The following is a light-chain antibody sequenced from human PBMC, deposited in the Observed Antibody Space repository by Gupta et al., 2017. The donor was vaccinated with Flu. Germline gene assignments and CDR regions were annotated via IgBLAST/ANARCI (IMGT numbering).Light chain of an antibody. CDR3: QQYDSYSLT. Sequence: RSTLSAYVGDRVTITCRASQSRSSWLAWYQQKPGKAPNLLIYKASNLESGVPSRFSGSGSGTEFTLTISSLQPDDFATYYCQQYDSYSLTFGGGTKVEI. J-gene: IGKJ4*01. CDR1: QSRSSW. V-gene: IGKV1-5*03. CDR2: KAS.